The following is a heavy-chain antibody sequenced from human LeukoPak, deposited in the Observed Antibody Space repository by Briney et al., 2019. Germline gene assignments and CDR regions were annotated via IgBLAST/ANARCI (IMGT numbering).Heavy chain of an antibody. Sequence: GGSLRLSCAASGFTFSSYWMHWVRQAPGKGLVWVSRINSDGSSTSYADSVKGRFTISRDNAKNSLYLQMNSLRAEDTAVYYCARDIGYPSGGLLGLFDPWGQGTLVTVSS. CDR1: GFTFSSYW. CDR2: INSDGSST. V-gene: IGHV3-74*01. J-gene: IGHJ5*02. D-gene: IGHD3-10*01. CDR3: ARDIGYPSGGLLGLFDP.